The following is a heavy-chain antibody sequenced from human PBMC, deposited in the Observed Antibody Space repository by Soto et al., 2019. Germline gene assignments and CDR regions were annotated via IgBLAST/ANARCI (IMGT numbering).Heavy chain of an antibody. J-gene: IGHJ4*02. CDR3: AKEKAAAALDY. V-gene: IGHV3-30*18. D-gene: IGHD6-13*01. CDR1: GFTFSSYG. CDR2: ISYDGSNK. Sequence: GGSLRLSCAASGFTFSSYGMHWVRQAPGKGLEWVAVISYDGSNKYYADSVKGRFTISRDNSKNTLYLQMNSLRAEDTAVYYCAKEKAAAALDYWGQGTLVTVSS.